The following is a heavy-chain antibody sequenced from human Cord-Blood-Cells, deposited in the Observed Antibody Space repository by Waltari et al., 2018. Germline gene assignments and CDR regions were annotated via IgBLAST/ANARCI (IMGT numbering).Heavy chain of an antibody. CDR1: GSPFSSYW. V-gene: IGHV3-7*01. CDR3: AREGESSSYEVDC. J-gene: IGHJ4*02. Sequence: ELQLVASGCGLVQPWRSLRLSCPALGSPFSSYWLSWVRQARGKGREGVAKIRQNGRGKYYAASVRGRFTISRDNAKDSRYLRRSGLGAVETTVYCSAREGESSSYEVDCWGRETLVTVSS. CDR2: IRQNGRGK. D-gene: IGHD6-6*01.